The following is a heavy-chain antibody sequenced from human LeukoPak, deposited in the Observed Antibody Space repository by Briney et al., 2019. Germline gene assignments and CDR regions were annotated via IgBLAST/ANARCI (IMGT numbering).Heavy chain of an antibody. D-gene: IGHD3-10*01. Sequence: PSVKVSCKASPGTFSLYAIRRVRQAAGHQRECMGGSIPLFGTANYAQKLQGRVTITADESTSTASMELSSLRSEDTAVYYCARDLVITLVRGALYYYGMDVWGQGTTVTVSS. V-gene: IGHV1-69*13. CDR2: SIPLFGTA. CDR3: ARDLVITLVRGALYYYGMDV. J-gene: IGHJ6*02. CDR1: PGTFSLYA.